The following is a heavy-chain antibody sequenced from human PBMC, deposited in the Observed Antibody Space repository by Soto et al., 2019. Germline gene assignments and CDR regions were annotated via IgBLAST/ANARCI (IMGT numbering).Heavy chain of an antibody. CDR3: AREVAPMIDY. Sequence: QVQLVQSEAEVKKPGASVKVSCKASGYTFSSCTMHWVRQAPGQRLEWMGWINGGNGNTKYSQKFQDRVTITRDTSASTAYMELSSLRSEDTAVYYCAREVAPMIDYWGQGTLVTVSS. V-gene: IGHV1-3*01. J-gene: IGHJ4*02. CDR1: GYTFSSCT. D-gene: IGHD5-12*01. CDR2: INGGNGNT.